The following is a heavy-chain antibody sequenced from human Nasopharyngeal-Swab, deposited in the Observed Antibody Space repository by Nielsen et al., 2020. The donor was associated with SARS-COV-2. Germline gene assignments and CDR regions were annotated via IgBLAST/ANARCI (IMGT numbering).Heavy chain of an antibody. Sequence: ASVKVSCKASGYTFTSYYMHWVRQAPGQGLEWMGIINPSGGSTSYAQKFQGRVTMTRDTSTSTVYMELSSLRSEDPAVYYCATAPNGYYDFWSGPYESWFDPWGQGTLVTVSS. CDR2: INPSGGST. D-gene: IGHD3-3*01. CDR1: GYTFTSYY. V-gene: IGHV1-46*01. J-gene: IGHJ5*02. CDR3: ATAPNGYYDFWSGPYESWFDP.